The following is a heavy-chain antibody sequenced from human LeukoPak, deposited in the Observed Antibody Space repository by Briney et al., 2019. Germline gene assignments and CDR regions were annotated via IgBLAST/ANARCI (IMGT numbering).Heavy chain of an antibody. CDR3: AKQLGYCSDGSCYFPY. V-gene: IGHV1-18*01. D-gene: IGHD2-15*01. CDR1: GYTFTSYG. Sequence: ASVKVSRTASGYTFTSYGISWVRQAPGQGLEWMGWINVYNSNTNYAQKLQGRVTMTTDTSTSTAYMELRSLRSDDTAVYYCAKQLGYCSDGSCYFPYWGQGTLVTVSS. J-gene: IGHJ4*02. CDR2: INVYNSNT.